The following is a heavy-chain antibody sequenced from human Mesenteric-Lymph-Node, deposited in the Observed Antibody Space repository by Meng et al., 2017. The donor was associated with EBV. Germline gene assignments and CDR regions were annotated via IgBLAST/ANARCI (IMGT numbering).Heavy chain of an antibody. Sequence: QGHLQRWGSGLLKPSETLPLTVAVCGGSFSCYYYTCIRQPPGQGLEWIGEIHHSGSTKYNPSLKSRVPVSIDTSKNRLSLTLSSVTAADTAVYYCARITFGGAIGDWGQGTLVTVSS. J-gene: IGHJ4*02. CDR1: GGSFSCYY. D-gene: IGHD3-16*02. CDR3: ARITFGGAIGD. V-gene: IGHV4-34*01. CDR2: IHHSGST.